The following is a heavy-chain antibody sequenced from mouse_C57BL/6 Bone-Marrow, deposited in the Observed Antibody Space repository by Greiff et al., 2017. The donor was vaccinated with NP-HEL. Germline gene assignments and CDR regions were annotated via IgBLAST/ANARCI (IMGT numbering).Heavy chain of an antibody. D-gene: IGHD3-1*01. Sequence: QVQLQQSGAELVRPGASVKLSCKASGYTFTDYYINWVKQRPGQGLEWIARIYPGSGNTYYNEKFKGKATLTAEKSSSTAYMQLSSLTSEDSAVYFCARKGPSLPGPQGYAMDYWGQGTSVTVSS. CDR1: GYTFTDYY. CDR3: ARKGPSLPGPQGYAMDY. CDR2: IYPGSGNT. V-gene: IGHV1-76*01. J-gene: IGHJ4*01.